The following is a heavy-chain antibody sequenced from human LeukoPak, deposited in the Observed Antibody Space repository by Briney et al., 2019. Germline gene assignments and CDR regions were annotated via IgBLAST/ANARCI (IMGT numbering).Heavy chain of an antibody. CDR2: IIPIFGTA. Sequence: ASVKVSCKASGVTFSSYAISWVRQVPGQGLELMGAIIPIFGTANYAQKFQGRVTITADESTSTAYMELSSLRSEDTAVYYCARESRSSNQMGLFDYWGQGTLVTVSS. CDR3: ARESRSSNQMGLFDY. CDR1: GVTFSSYA. D-gene: IGHD2-2*01. V-gene: IGHV1-69*13. J-gene: IGHJ4*02.